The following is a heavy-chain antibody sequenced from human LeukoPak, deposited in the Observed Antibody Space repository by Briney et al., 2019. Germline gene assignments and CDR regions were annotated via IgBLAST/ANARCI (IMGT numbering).Heavy chain of an antibody. CDR1: GGSISRDY. D-gene: IGHD3-10*01. V-gene: IGHV4-4*07. J-gene: IGHJ4*02. CDR3: ASEDVWFGEVQGAFDY. CDR2: IYGGGSP. Sequence: SETLSLTCTVSGGSISRDYRSWIRQPAGKALEGIGRIYGGGSPNYNPSLKSRLTISVDRSKNQISLKLNSVTAADTAVYDCASEDVWFGEVQGAFDYWGRGTLVTVSS.